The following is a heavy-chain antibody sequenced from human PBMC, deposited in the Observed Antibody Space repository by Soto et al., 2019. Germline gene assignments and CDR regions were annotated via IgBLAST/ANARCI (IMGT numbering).Heavy chain of an antibody. CDR2: TWHDGRNE. CDR3: ASLGPWFYGMDV. J-gene: IGHJ6*02. V-gene: IGHV3-33*01. D-gene: IGHD3-10*01. CDR1: GISFSIYG. Sequence: QVQLVESGGGVVQPRRSLRLSCAASGISFSIYGFHWVRQAPGKGLEWVAVTWHDGRNENYADSVKGRFTISRDNYKDTLYMQMNILRVADTAVYYCASLGPWFYGMDVWGQGTTVTVSS.